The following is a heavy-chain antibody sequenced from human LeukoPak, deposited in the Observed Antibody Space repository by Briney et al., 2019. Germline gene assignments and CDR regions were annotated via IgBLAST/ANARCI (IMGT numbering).Heavy chain of an antibody. CDR2: INHSGST. Sequence: PSETLSLTCAVYGGSFSTYYWSWIRQPPGKGLEWIGEINHSGSTNYNPSLKSRVTISVDTSNNQFSLKLSSVTAADTAVYYCARGGFYCGGDCYVDYWGQGTLVTVSS. CDR1: GGSFSTYY. V-gene: IGHV4-34*01. J-gene: IGHJ4*02. D-gene: IGHD2-21*02. CDR3: ARGGFYCGGDCYVDY.